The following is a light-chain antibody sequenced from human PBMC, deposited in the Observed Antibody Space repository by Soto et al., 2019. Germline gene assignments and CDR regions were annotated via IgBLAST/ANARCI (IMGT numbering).Light chain of an antibody. J-gene: IGLJ2*01. CDR2: DVS. CDR1: SSDVGGYNY. V-gene: IGLV2-14*01. Sequence: QSALTQAASVSGSPGQSITISCTGTSSDVGGYNYVSWYQQHPGKAPKLMIYDVSNRPSGASNRFSGSKSGNTASLTISGLHAEDEADYYCSSCTSNSTLVVFGGGTKLTVL. CDR3: SSCTSNSTLVV.